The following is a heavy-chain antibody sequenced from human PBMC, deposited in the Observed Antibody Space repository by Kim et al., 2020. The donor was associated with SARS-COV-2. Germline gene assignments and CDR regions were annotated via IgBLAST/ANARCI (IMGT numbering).Heavy chain of an antibody. CDR2: ISYDGSNK. CDR3: ARDGGY. D-gene: IGHD3-3*01. Sequence: GGSLRLSCAASGFTFSSYAMHWVRQAPGKGLEWVAVISYDGSNKYYADSVKGRFTISRDNSKNTLYLQMNSLRAEDTAVYYCARDGGYWGQGTLVTVSS. V-gene: IGHV3-30*04. J-gene: IGHJ4*02. CDR1: GFTFSSYA.